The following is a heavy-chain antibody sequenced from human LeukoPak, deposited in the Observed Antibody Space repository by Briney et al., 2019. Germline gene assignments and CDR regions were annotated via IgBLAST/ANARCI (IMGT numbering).Heavy chain of an antibody. V-gene: IGHV3-30-3*01. D-gene: IGHD4-23*01. J-gene: IGHJ4*02. Sequence: GGSLRLSCAASGFTFSSYAMHWVRQAPGKGLEWVAVISYDGSNKYYADSVKGRFTISRGNSKNTLYLQMNSLRAEDTAVYYCARAGGGNSMDYWGQGTLVTVSS. CDR1: GFTFSSYA. CDR3: ARAGGGNSMDY. CDR2: ISYDGSNK.